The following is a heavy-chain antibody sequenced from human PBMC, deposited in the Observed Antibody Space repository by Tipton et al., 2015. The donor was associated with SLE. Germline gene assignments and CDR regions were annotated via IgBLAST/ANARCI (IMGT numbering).Heavy chain of an antibody. V-gene: IGHV4-34*01. CDR2: INHSGGT. CDR1: GGSFSGYY. CDR3: ARTPGGVQGQIGWYFDL. J-gene: IGHJ2*01. Sequence: TLSLTCAVYGGSFSGYYWSWIRQPPGKGLEWIGEINHSGGTNYNPSLKSRVTISVDTSKNQFSLKLSSVTAADTAVYYCARTPGGVQGQIGWYFDLWGRGTLVTVSS. D-gene: IGHD3-10*01.